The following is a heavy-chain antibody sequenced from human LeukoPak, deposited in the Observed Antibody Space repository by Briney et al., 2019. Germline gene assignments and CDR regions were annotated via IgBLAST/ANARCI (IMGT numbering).Heavy chain of an antibody. J-gene: IGHJ6*04. D-gene: IGHD5-18*01. CDR3: ARAPKLKSGYSYGLNV. V-gene: IGHV1-8*01. Sequence: ASVKVSCKASGYTFTSYDINWVRQAPGQGLEWMGWMNPNSGNTGYAQKFQGRVTMTRNTSISTAYMELSSLRSEDTAVYYCARAPKLKSGYSYGLNVWGKGTTVTVSS. CDR2: MNPNSGNT. CDR1: GYTFTSYD.